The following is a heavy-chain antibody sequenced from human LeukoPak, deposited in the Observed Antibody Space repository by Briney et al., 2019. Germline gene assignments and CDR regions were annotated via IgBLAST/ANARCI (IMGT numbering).Heavy chain of an antibody. CDR1: GLPFSNHW. V-gene: IGHV3-7*01. CDR3: AREGYVAYHT. CDR2: ISEDGSEQ. D-gene: IGHD4-17*01. Sequence: GGSLRLSCAASGLPFSNHWMTWVRQAPGKGLERVANISEDGSEQYYADSVKGRFSISRDNAKSSLYLQMNSLRVEDTAMYFCAREGYVAYHTWGQGKTVTVSP. J-gene: IGHJ3*02.